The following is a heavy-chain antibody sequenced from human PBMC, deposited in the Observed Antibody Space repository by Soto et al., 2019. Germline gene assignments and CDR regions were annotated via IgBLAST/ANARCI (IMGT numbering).Heavy chain of an antibody. Sequence: GGSLRLSCAASGFTFSSYGMHWVRQAPGKGLEWVAVIWYDGSNKYYADSVKGRFTISRDNSKNTLYLQMNSLRAEDTAVYYCAKIYYYYYDMDVWGKGTTVTVSS. V-gene: IGHV3-33*06. CDR2: IWYDGSNK. CDR1: GFTFSSYG. J-gene: IGHJ6*03. CDR3: AKIYYYYYDMDV.